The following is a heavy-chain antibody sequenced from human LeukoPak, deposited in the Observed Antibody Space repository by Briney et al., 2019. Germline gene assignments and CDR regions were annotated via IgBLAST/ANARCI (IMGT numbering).Heavy chain of an antibody. CDR2: VSSSSGTI. CDR3: ARGHSSGWYGRGPTHVY. J-gene: IGHJ4*02. CDR1: GFTFSSYS. D-gene: IGHD6-19*01. Sequence: GGSLRLSCAASGFTFSSYSMNWVRQAPGKGLEWVSYVSSSSGTIYYADSVKGRFTISRDNAKNSLYLQMNSLRDEDTALYYCARGHSSGWYGRGPTHVYWGQGTLVTVSS. V-gene: IGHV3-48*02.